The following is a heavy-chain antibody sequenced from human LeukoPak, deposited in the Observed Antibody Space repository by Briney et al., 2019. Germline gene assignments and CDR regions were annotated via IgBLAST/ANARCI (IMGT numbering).Heavy chain of an antibody. V-gene: IGHV1-8*01. D-gene: IGHD3-9*01. Sequence: ASVTVSCKASGYTFTSYDINWVRQATGQGLEWVGRMNPNSGNTGYAQKFQGRVTLTRNTSISTAYMDLSSLTSEDTAVYYCTRSPTGTRYFDWLPSTNWFDPWGQGTLVTVSS. CDR2: MNPNSGNT. CDR1: GYTFTSYD. CDR3: TRSPTGTRYFDWLPSTNWFDP. J-gene: IGHJ5*02.